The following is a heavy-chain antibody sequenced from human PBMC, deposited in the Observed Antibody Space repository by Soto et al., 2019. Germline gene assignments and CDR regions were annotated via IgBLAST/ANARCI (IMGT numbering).Heavy chain of an antibody. J-gene: IGHJ6*02. Sequence: SETLSLTCAVSAGSISTTNWYVWVRQPPGMGLEWIGEIYHTGTTTYNPSLKSRVTMSVDTSKNQFSLRLSFVTTADTAVYYCATSSGSAYGLDVWGPGATVTVSS. V-gene: IGHV4-4*02. D-gene: IGHD3-10*01. CDR2: IYHTGTT. CDR3: ATSSGSAYGLDV. CDR1: AGSISTTNW.